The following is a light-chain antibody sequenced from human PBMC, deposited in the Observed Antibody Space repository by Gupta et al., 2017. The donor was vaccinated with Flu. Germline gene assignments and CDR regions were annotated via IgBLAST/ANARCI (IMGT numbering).Light chain of an antibody. CDR2: DAS. V-gene: IGKV3-11*01. CDR1: QSLSNK. Sequence: EIVLTQSPATLSWSPGGRATLSCRASQSLSNKLAWFQQKPGQGPRLLTYDASVRATGLTARFSGSASGTEFTLTISGREREDITVYFIPDRISCPRSFGRGTKVEIK. J-gene: IGKJ4*01. CDR3: PDRISCPRS.